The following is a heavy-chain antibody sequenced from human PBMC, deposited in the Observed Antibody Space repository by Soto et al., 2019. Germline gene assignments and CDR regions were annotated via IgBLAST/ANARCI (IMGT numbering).Heavy chain of an antibody. D-gene: IGHD5-18*01. J-gene: IGHJ6*02. CDR1: GFTFSSYG. Sequence: QVQLVESGGGVVQPGRSLRLSCAASGFTFSSYGMHWVRQAPGKGLEWVAVIWYDGSNKYYADSVKGRFTISRDNSKNTLYLQMNSLRAEDTAVYYCAMGGYSYGYSGGYYYYGMDVWGQGTTVTVSS. V-gene: IGHV3-33*01. CDR3: AMGGYSYGYSGGYYYYGMDV. CDR2: IWYDGSNK.